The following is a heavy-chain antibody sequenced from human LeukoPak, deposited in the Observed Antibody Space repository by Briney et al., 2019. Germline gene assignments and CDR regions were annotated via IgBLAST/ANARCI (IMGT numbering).Heavy chain of an antibody. V-gene: IGHV3-7*03. Sequence: GGSLRLSCVGSEFTFSYYYMTWVRQAPGKGLQWVANIKQDGTEKYYVDSVKGRFTISRDNAENSVFLQMNNLRAEDTAVYYCARASFDILTGLSAWFDFWGQGTLVIVSS. CDR1: EFTFSYYY. D-gene: IGHD3-9*01. J-gene: IGHJ5*01. CDR3: ARASFDILTGLSAWFDF. CDR2: IKQDGTEK.